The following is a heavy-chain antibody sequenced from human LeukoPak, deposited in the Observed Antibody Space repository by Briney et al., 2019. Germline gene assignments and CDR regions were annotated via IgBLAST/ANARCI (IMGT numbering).Heavy chain of an antibody. CDR3: ASGEQLRYFDSSLDYYYYYGMDV. CDR1: GGTFSNYA. CDR2: ITPIFGTA. J-gene: IGHJ6*04. Sequence: ASVKVSCKASGGTFSNYAISWVRQAPGQGLEWMGGITPIFGTANYAQKFQGRVTITADKSTSTAYMELSSLRSEDTAVYYCASGEQLRYFDSSLDYYYYYGMDVWGKGTTVTVSS. V-gene: IGHV1-69*06. D-gene: IGHD3-9*01.